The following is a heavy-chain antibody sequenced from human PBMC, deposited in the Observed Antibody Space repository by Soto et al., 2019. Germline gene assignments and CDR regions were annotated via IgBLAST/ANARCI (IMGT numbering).Heavy chain of an antibody. D-gene: IGHD3-10*01. CDR1: GFSFRSYG. CDR2: ISSTGGST. J-gene: IGHJ4*02. Sequence: GGSLRLSCSASGFSFRSYGMHWVRQAPGKGLEPLSAISSTGGSTYYADSVKGRFTISRDNSKNMLYLQMNSLTIEDTAVYFCVKGSGFRSLHYLDYWGQGTPVTVSS. V-gene: IGHV3-64D*06. CDR3: VKGSGFRSLHYLDY.